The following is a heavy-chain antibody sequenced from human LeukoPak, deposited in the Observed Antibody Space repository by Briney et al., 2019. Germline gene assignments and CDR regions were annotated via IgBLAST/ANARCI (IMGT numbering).Heavy chain of an antibody. CDR3: ARDPPAVTANTYG. J-gene: IGHJ4*02. CDR2: IYSGGTT. CDR1: GFTVTNYY. V-gene: IGHV3-66*01. Sequence: WWSLRLSWAASGFTVTNYYMNWVRQAPGKGLEWVSLIYSGGTTYYADSVKGRFTISRDGSKNTLYLQMNSLRVEDTAVYYCARDPPAVTANTYGWGQGTLVTVSS. D-gene: IGHD5-18*01.